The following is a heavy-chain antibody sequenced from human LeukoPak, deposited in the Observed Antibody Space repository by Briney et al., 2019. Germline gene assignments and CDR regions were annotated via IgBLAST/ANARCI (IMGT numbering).Heavy chain of an antibody. D-gene: IGHD2-15*01. V-gene: IGHV1-18*01. CDR1: GYTFTSYG. CDR3: ARADIVVVVAADYYFDY. CDR2: ISAYNGNT. Sequence: EASVKVSCKASGYTFTSYGISWVGQAPGQGLEWMGWISAYNGNTNYAQKLQGRVTMTTDTSTSTAYMELRSLRSDDTAVYYCARADIVVVVAADYYFDYWGQGTLVTVSS. J-gene: IGHJ4*02.